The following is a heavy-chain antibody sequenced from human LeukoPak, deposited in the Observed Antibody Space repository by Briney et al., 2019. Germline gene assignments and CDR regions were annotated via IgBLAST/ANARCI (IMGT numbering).Heavy chain of an antibody. CDR2: IFTSGST. V-gene: IGHV4-61*02. CDR3: AREGDYYGSGSYRWFDP. D-gene: IGHD3-10*01. Sequence: PSETLSLTCTVSGGSISSGSYYWSWVRQPAGKGLEWIGRIFTSGSTNYNPSLKSRVTISVDTSNNQFSLKLSSVTATDTAVYYCAREGDYYGSGSYRWFDPWGQGTLVAVSS. J-gene: IGHJ5*02. CDR1: GGSISSGSYY.